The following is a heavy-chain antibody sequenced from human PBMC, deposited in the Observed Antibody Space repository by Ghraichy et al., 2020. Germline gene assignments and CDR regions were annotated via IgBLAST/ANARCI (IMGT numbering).Heavy chain of an antibody. CDR3: ARDEAIDYYDFWSGYPAGYMDV. J-gene: IGHJ6*03. V-gene: IGHV3-48*01. Sequence: GGSLRLSCAASGFTFSSYSMNWVRQAPGKGLEWVSYISSSSSTIYYADSVKGRFTISRDNAKNSLYLQMNSLRAEDTAVYYCARDEAIDYYDFWSGYPAGYMDVWGKGTTVTVSS. D-gene: IGHD3-3*01. CDR2: ISSSSSTI. CDR1: GFTFSSYS.